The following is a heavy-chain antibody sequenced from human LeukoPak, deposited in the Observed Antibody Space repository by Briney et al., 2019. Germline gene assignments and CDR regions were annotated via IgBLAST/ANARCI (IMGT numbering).Heavy chain of an antibody. CDR3: ASVPCSSTSCYRRLAFDI. V-gene: IGHV4-59*01. CDR2: IYDSGST. CDR1: GVSISSYY. J-gene: IGHJ3*02. D-gene: IGHD2-2*01. Sequence: SETLSLTCTVSGVSISSYYWSWIRLPPGKGLEWIGYIYDSGSTNYNPSLKSRVTISVDTSKNQFSLKLSSVTAADTAVYYCASVPCSSTSCYRRLAFDIWGQGTMVTVSS.